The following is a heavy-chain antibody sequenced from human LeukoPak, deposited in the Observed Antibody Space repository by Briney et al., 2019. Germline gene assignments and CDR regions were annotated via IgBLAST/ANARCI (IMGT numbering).Heavy chain of an antibody. CDR3: AKDLTHHDFWSGNSD. Sequence: PGGSLRLSCTASGVTFSSYGMSWVCQAPGKGLEWVSAISGGGGSTYYADSVRGRFTISRDNSKNTLYLQMNSLRAEDTAVYYCAKDLTHHDFWSGNSDWGQGTLVTVSS. CDR1: GVTFSSYG. D-gene: IGHD3-3*01. J-gene: IGHJ4*02. CDR2: ISGGGGST. V-gene: IGHV3-23*01.